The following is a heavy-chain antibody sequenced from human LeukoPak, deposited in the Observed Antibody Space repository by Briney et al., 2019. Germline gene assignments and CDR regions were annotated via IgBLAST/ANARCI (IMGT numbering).Heavy chain of an antibody. Sequence: SQTLSLTCTVSGGSISSYYWSWIRQPPGKGLEWIGYIYYSGSTNYNPSLKSRVTISVDTSKNQFSLKLSSVTAADTAVYYCARHSSPYSAFDYWGQGTLVTVSS. CDR1: GGSISSYY. J-gene: IGHJ4*02. D-gene: IGHD2-21*01. CDR2: IYYSGST. V-gene: IGHV4-59*08. CDR3: ARHSSPYSAFDY.